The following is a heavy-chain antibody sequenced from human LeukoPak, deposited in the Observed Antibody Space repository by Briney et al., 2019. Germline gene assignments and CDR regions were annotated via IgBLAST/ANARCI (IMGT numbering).Heavy chain of an antibody. D-gene: IGHD3-3*01. V-gene: IGHV4-59*01. J-gene: IGHJ6*02. Sequence: SETLSLTCTVSGGSISSYYWSWIRQPPGKGLEWIGYIYYSGSTNYNPSLKSRVTISVDTSKNQFSLKLSSVTAADTAVYYCARDRSYYDFWSGSRVYYYYGMDVWGQGTTVTVSS. CDR1: GGSISSYY. CDR3: ARDRSYYDFWSGSRVYYYYGMDV. CDR2: IYYSGST.